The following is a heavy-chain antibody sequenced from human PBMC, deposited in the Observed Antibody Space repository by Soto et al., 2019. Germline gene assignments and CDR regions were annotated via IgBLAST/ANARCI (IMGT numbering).Heavy chain of an antibody. CDR3: AYCGYYSSSWFPDY. Sequence: QITLKESGPSLVKPTQTLTLTCTFSGFSLTTNGVGVGWIRQSPGEALEWLALIYWDDDKRYSPSLKSRLTITQDTSKNQVVLTLTNMDSVDTATYSFAYCGYYSSSWFPDYWGQGTLVTVSS. D-gene: IGHD6-13*01. J-gene: IGHJ4*02. CDR1: GFSLTTNGVG. V-gene: IGHV2-5*02. CDR2: IYWDDDK.